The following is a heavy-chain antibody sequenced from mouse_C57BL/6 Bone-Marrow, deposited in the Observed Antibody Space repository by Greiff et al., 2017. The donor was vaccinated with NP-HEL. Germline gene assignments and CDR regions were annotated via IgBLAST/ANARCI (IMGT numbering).Heavy chain of an antibody. CDR1: GYTFTDYY. CDR3: ARRLRRGPPPYFDY. D-gene: IGHD2-4*01. V-gene: IGHV1-26*01. CDR2: INPNNGGT. J-gene: IGHJ2*01. Sequence: EVQLQQSGPELVKPGASVKISCKASGYTFTDYYMNWVKQSHGKSLEWIGDINPNNGGTSYNQKFKGKATLTVDKSSSTAYMELRSLTSEDSAVYYCARRLRRGPPPYFDYWGQGTTLTVSS.